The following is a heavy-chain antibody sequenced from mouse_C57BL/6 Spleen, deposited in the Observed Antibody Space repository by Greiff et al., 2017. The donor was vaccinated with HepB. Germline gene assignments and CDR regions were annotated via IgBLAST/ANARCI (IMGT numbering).Heavy chain of an antibody. V-gene: IGHV1-18*01. CDR3: ARRLGGSSRYWYFDV. CDR1: GYTFTDYN. Sequence: EVQLQQSGPELVKPGASVKIPCKASGYTFTDYNMDWVKQSHGKSLEWIGDIIPNNGGTIYNQKFKGKATLTVDKSSSTAYMELRSLTSEDTAVYYCARRLGGSSRYWYFDVWGTGTTVTVSS. CDR2: IIPNNGGT. J-gene: IGHJ1*03. D-gene: IGHD1-1*01.